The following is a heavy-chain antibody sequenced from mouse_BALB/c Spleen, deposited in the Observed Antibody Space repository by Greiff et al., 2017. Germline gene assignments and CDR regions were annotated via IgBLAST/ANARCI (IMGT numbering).Heavy chain of an antibody. V-gene: IGHV2-6-7*01. CDR3: ARDYYGSSGAMDY. CDR2: IWGDGST. D-gene: IGHD1-1*01. CDR1: GFSLTGYS. J-gene: IGHJ4*01. Sequence: VKLQESGPGLVAPSQSLSITCTVSGFSLTGYSVNWVRQPPGKGLEWLGMIWGDGSTDYNSALKSRLSISKDNSKSQVFLKMNSLQTDDTARYYCARDYYGSSGAMDYWGQGTSVTVSS.